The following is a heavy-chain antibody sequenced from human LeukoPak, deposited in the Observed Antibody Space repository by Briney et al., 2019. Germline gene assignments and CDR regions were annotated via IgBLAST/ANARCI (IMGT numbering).Heavy chain of an antibody. D-gene: IGHD3-3*01. CDR3: ARESDFWSGRGIGRPLGV. J-gene: IGHJ6*04. Sequence: PGGSLRLSCAASGFTFSSYSMNWVRQAPGKGLEWVSYISSSSSTIYYADSVKGRFTISRDNAKNSLYLQMNSLRAEDTAVYYCARESDFWSGRGIGRPLGVWGNGTTVTVSS. V-gene: IGHV3-48*04. CDR2: ISSSSSTI. CDR1: GFTFSSYS.